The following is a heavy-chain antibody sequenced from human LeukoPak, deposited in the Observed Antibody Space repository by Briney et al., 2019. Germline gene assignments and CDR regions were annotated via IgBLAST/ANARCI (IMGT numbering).Heavy chain of an antibody. CDR1: GYTFTSYG. Sequence: GASVKVSCKASGYTFTSYGISWVRQAPGQGLEWMGWVSAYNGNTNYAQKLQGRVTMTTDTSTSTAYMELRSLRSDDTAVYYCARAGPVEMATFGIDYWGQGTLVTVSS. D-gene: IGHD5-24*01. J-gene: IGHJ4*02. CDR2: VSAYNGNT. V-gene: IGHV1-18*01. CDR3: ARAGPVEMATFGIDY.